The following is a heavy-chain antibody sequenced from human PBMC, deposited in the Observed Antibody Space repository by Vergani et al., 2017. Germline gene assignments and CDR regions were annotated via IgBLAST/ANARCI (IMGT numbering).Heavy chain of an antibody. J-gene: IGHJ4*02. Sequence: QVQLQESGPGLVKPSETLSLTCTVSGDSISAYYWSWIRQPPGKGLEWIGYIHYTGSTNYNPPLKSRVTISLDTSKNQFSLRLSSVTAADTAVYYCTGDTHSWQRADYWGQGTLVTVSS. CDR2: IHYTGST. V-gene: IGHV4-59*01. CDR1: GDSISAYY. D-gene: IGHD6-13*01. CDR3: TGDTHSWQRADY.